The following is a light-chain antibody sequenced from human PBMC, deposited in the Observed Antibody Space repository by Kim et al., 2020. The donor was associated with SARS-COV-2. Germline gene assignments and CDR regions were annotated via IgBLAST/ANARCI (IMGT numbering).Light chain of an antibody. CDR2: GAS. CDR1: QGVITY. J-gene: IGKJ4*01. V-gene: IGKV1-8*01. Sequence: ASTGDRVTITCRASQGVITYLAWYQQKSGKAPKLLIFGASTLQSAVPSRFSGSGSGTDFALTINSLQTEDFAIYYCQQYYSYPLTFGGGTKVDIK. CDR3: QQYYSYPLT.